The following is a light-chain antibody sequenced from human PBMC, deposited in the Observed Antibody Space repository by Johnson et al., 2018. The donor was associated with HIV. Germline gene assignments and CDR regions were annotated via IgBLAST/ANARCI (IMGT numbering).Light chain of an antibody. J-gene: IGLJ1*01. CDR1: NSNIGYNS. CDR2: ENK. V-gene: IGLV1-51*02. Sequence: QSVLTQPPSVSAAPGQRVTISCSGNNSNIGYNSVSWYQQVPGTAPKLLIYENKKRPSGIADRFSASKSGTSATLDITGLQTGDEADYDCGAWDSGLTAHFVFGSGTTITFL. CDR3: GAWDSGLTAHFV.